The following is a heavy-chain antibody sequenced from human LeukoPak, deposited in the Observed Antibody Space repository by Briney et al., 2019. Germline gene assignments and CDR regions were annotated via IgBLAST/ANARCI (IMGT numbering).Heavy chain of an antibody. V-gene: IGHV4-61*02. CDR1: GGSISSGSYY. CDR3: AREQLDIVPLMKFDP. Sequence: SQTLSLTCTVSGGSISSGSYYWSWIRQPAGKGLEWIGRIYTSGSTNYNPSLKSRVTISVDTSKNQFSLKLSSATAADTAMYYCAREQLDIVPLMKFDPWGQGTLVTVSS. J-gene: IGHJ5*02. D-gene: IGHD2-2*03. CDR2: IYTSGST.